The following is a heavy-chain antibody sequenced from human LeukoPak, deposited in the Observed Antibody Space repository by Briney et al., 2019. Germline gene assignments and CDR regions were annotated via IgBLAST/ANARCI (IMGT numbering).Heavy chain of an antibody. CDR1: GFTFSSYA. D-gene: IGHD6-19*01. CDR3: AKDRLIAVAPNWFDP. V-gene: IGHV3-23*01. CDR2: ISGSGGST. J-gene: IGHJ5*02. Sequence: QPGGSLRLSCAASGFTFSSYAMSWVRQAPGKGLEWVSTISGSGGSTYYADSVKGRFTISRDNSKNTLYLQMNRLRAEDTAVYYCAKDRLIAVAPNWFDPWGQGTLVTVSS.